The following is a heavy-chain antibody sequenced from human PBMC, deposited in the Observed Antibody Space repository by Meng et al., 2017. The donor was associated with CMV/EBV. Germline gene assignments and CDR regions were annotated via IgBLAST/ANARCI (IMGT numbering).Heavy chain of an antibody. J-gene: IGHJ4*02. CDR1: GFTFSDYY. CDR2: VNSNNDAT. D-gene: IGHD6-19*01. V-gene: IGHV1-2*02. Sequence: QVQLVQSGAQMKKPGASVKVSCTPFGFTFSDYYIHWVRQAPGQGLEWMGWVNSNNDATNYARKFQGRVSMTRDTSISTAHMELSRLMSDDTAVYYCVRSSGWSLFDYWGQGTLVTVSS. CDR3: VRSSGWSLFDY.